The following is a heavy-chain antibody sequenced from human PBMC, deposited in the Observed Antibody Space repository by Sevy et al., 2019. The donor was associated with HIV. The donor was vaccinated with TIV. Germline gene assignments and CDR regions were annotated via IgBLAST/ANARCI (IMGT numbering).Heavy chain of an antibody. J-gene: IGHJ4*02. Sequence: EGSLRLSCAASGFTFSSNAMNWVRQAPGKGLEWVSGISGSGGSGDKTNYADSVKGRFTISRDDSKNSLYLQLNSLRAEDTAIYYCAMKYDSSGYFDYWGQGTLVTVSS. CDR3: AMKYDSSGYFDY. CDR1: GFTFSSNA. CDR2: ISGSGGSGDKT. D-gene: IGHD3-22*01. V-gene: IGHV3-23*01.